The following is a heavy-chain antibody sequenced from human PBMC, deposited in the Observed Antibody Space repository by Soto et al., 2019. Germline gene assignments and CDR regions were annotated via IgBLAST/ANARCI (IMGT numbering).Heavy chain of an antibody. J-gene: IGHJ6*02. CDR2: FYSGGST. Sequence: GGSLRLSCGASGFTFATNYMSWVRQAPGKGLEWVSLFYSGGSTYYADSVKGRFTISRDNCKTSLYLQRHSLRAEDTAVYYCARVVTTFAYYYYGMDVWGQGTTVTVSS. CDR3: ARVVTTFAYYYYGMDV. V-gene: IGHV3-53*01. D-gene: IGHD4-4*01. CDR1: GFTFATNY.